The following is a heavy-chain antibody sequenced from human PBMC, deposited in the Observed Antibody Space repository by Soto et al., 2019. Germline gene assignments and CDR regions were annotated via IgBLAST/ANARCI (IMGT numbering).Heavy chain of an antibody. CDR2: IYYSGST. D-gene: IGHD2-2*01. J-gene: IGHJ6*02. V-gene: IGHV4-39*01. CDR1: GGSISSSSYY. CDR3: AGRFLGYCISTSCFLTYYGMDV. Sequence: PSETLSLTCTVSGGSISSSSYYWGWIRQPPGKGLEWIGSIYYSGSTYYNPSLKSRVTISVDTSKNQFSLKLSSVTAADTAVYYCAGRFLGYCISTSCFLTYYGMDVWGQGTTVT.